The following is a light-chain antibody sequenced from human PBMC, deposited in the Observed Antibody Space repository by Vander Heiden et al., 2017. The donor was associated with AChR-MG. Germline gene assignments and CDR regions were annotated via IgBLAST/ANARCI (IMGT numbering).Light chain of an antibody. CDR3: AAWHDSLNGQV. CDR1: SAHHGKNH. Sequence: QSALTQPPSASGTPGQRVTIPCSGSSAHHGKNHLNWYQQLPGTAPRLLIYSNNQRPSGVPDRFFGSKAGSSASLAISGLQSEDEADYFCAAWHDSLNGQVFGGGTKLTVL. CDR2: SNN. V-gene: IGLV1-44*01. J-gene: IGLJ3*02.